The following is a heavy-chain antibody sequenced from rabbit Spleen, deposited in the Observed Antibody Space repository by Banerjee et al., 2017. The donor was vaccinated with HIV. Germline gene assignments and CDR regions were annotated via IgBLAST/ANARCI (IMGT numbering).Heavy chain of an antibody. V-gene: IGHV1S45*01. D-gene: IGHD1-1*01. Sequence: QQQLEESGGGLVKPGGTLTLTCKASGIDFSTNYYMCWVRQAPGKRPEWIACIYTGGNSTYYASWAKGRFTVSITSSTTVTLQMTSQTAADTATYFCARNRDSGYSGYANGIDLWGPGTLVTVS. CDR1: GIDFSTNYY. CDR2: IYTGGNST. J-gene: IGHJ6*01. CDR3: ARNRDSGYSGYANGIDL.